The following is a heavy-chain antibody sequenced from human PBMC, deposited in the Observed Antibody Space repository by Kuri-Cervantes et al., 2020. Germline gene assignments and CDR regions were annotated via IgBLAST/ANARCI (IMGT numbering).Heavy chain of an antibody. J-gene: IGHJ2*01. V-gene: IGHV4-39*07. Sequence: SETLSLTCTVSGGSISSSSYYWGWIRQPPGKGLEWIGSIYYSGTTYYNPSLKSRVTISADKSKNQFSLKLSSVTAADTAVYYCARQNTVTTLDWYFDLWGRGTLVTVSS. CDR1: GGSISSSSYY. CDR2: IYYSGTT. D-gene: IGHD4-17*01. CDR3: ARQNTVTTLDWYFDL.